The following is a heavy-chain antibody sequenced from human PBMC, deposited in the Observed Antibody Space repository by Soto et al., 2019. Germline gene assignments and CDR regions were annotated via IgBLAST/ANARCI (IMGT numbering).Heavy chain of an antibody. CDR2: IYSGGST. V-gene: IGHV3-66*01. CDR3: ARGSGYDSNRFFHY. Sequence: EVQLVESGGGLVQPGGSLRLSCAASGFTVSSNYMSWVRQAPGKGLEWVSVIYSGGSTYYADSVKGRFTISRDNSKNTLYLQMNGLRAEDTAVYYCARGSGYDSNRFFHYWGQGTLVTVSS. J-gene: IGHJ4*02. D-gene: IGHD5-12*01. CDR1: GFTVSSNY.